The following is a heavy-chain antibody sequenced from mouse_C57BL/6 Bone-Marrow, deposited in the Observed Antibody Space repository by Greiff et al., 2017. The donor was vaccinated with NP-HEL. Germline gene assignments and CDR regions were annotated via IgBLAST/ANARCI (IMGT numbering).Heavy chain of an antibody. V-gene: IGHV1-81*01. CDR2: IYPRSGNT. Sequence: VQLQESGAELARPGASVKLSCKASGYTFTSYGISWVKQRTGQGLEWIGEIYPRSGNTYYNEKFKGKATLTADKSSSTAYMELRSLTSEDSAVYVCARPYYSNYWGWFAYWGQGTLVTVSA. CDR3: ARPYYSNYWGWFAY. J-gene: IGHJ3*01. D-gene: IGHD2-5*01. CDR1: GYTFTSYG.